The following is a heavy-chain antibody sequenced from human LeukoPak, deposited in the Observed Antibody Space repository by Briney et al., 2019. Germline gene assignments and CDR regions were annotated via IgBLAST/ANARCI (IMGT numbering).Heavy chain of an antibody. CDR3: AREWSPLQLWPHDAFDI. D-gene: IGHD5-18*01. J-gene: IGHJ3*02. Sequence: QAGGSLRLSCAASGFTFSSYWMSWVRQAPGKGLEWVANIKQDGSEEYYVDSVKGRFTISRDNAKNSLYLQMNSLRAEDTAVYYCAREWSPLQLWPHDAFDIWGQGTMVTVSS. CDR2: IKQDGSEE. CDR1: GFTFSSYW. V-gene: IGHV3-7*01.